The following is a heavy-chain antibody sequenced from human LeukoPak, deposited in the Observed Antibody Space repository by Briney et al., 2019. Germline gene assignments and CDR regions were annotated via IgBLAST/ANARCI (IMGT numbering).Heavy chain of an antibody. CDR3: AKDIVVVPAARGPYYYYGMDV. V-gene: IGHV3-30*18. Sequence: PGGSLRLSCAASGFTFSSYGLHWVCQAPGKGLEWVAVISYDGSNKYYADSVKGRFTISRDNSKNTLYLQMNSLRAEDTAVYYCAKDIVVVPAARGPYYYYGMDVWGQGTTVTVSS. J-gene: IGHJ6*02. D-gene: IGHD2-2*01. CDR2: ISYDGSNK. CDR1: GFTFSSYG.